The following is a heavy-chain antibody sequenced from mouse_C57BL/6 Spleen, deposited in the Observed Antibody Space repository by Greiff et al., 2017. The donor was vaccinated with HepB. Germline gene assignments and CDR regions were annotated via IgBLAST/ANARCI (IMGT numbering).Heavy chain of an antibody. V-gene: IGHV1-64*01. CDR1: GYTFTSYW. CDR3: ASRGGNYDAMDY. CDR2: IHPNSGST. J-gene: IGHJ4*01. Sequence: VQLQQSGAELVKPGASVKLSCKASGYTFTSYWMHWVKQRPGQGLEWIGMIHPNSGSTNYNEKFKSKATLTVDKSSSTAYMQLSSLTSEDSAVEYCASRGGNYDAMDYWGQGTSVTVSS. D-gene: IGHD2-1*01.